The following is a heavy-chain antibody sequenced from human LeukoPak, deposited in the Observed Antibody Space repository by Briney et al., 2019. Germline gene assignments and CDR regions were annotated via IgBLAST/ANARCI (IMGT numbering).Heavy chain of an antibody. J-gene: IGHJ4*02. CDR1: GGSISSYY. CDR3: ARRGYNYELDY. Sequence: PSETLSLTCTVSGGSISSYYWSWIRQPPGKGLEWIGYIYYSGSTNYNPSLKSRVTISVDTFKNQFSLKLSSVTAADTAVYYCARRGYNYELDYWGQGTLVTVSS. V-gene: IGHV4-59*01. D-gene: IGHD5-18*01. CDR2: IYYSGST.